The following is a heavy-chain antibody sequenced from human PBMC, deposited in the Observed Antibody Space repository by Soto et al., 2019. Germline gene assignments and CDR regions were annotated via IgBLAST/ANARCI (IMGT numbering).Heavy chain of an antibody. J-gene: IGHJ4*02. CDR1: GYTFTNYY. Sequence: QVQLVQSGAEVKKPGASVKVSCKASGYTFTNYYMHWVRQAPGQGLEWMGGIIPIFGTANYAQKFQGRVTITADESTSTAYMELSSLRSEDTAVYYCARSGGYSYGHVDYWGQGTLVTVSS. D-gene: IGHD5-18*01. CDR3: ARSGGYSYGHVDY. CDR2: IIPIFGTA. V-gene: IGHV1-69*01.